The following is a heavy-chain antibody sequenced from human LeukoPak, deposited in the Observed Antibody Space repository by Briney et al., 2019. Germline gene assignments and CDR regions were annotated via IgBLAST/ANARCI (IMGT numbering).Heavy chain of an antibody. CDR3: TGGGTGWYSDY. Sequence: GGCLRLSCAASGFTFISYWMTWVRQAPGKGLEWVANIKRDGSEKYYVDSVKGRFTISRDNAKNTLYLQMNSLGGEDTAIYYCTGGGTGWYSDYWGQGTLVTVSS. J-gene: IGHJ4*02. D-gene: IGHD6-19*01. V-gene: IGHV3-7*01. CDR2: IKRDGSEK. CDR1: GFTFISYW.